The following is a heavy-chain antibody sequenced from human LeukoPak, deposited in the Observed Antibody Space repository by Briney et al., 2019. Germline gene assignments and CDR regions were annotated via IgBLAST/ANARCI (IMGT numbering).Heavy chain of an antibody. Sequence: KPSETLSLTCAVYGGSFSGYYWSWIRQPPGKGLEWIGEINHSGSTNYNPSLKSRVTISVDTSKNQFSLKLSSVTAADTAVYYCARPRKYSSGYDYWGQGTLVTVSS. CDR2: INHSGST. J-gene: IGHJ4*02. CDR1: GGSFSGYY. CDR3: ARPRKYSSGYDY. V-gene: IGHV4-34*01. D-gene: IGHD6-19*01.